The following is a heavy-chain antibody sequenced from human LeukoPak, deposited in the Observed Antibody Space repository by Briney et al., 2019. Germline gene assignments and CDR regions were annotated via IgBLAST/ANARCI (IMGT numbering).Heavy chain of an antibody. CDR1: GFTFSSYE. V-gene: IGHV3-23*01. Sequence: PGGSLRLSCAASGFTFSSYEMNWVRQAPGKGLEWVSAISGSGGSTYYADSVKGRFTISRDNSKNTLYLQMNSLRAEDTAVYYCAKGLGYCSGGSCAPTTLDYWGQGTLVTVSS. CDR3: AKGLGYCSGGSCAPTTLDY. D-gene: IGHD2-15*01. CDR2: ISGSGGST. J-gene: IGHJ4*02.